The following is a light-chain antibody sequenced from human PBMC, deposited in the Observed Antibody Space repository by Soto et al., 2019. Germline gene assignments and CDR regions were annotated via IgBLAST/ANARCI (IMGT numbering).Light chain of an antibody. Sequence: DIQITQSPSTLSASVGDRVTITCRASQSITNMLAWYQQKPVKAPKVLIYDAFSLESGVPSRFSGSGSGTEFILTISRLQPDDFATYCCQHYGGMWAFGQGTKVDIK. J-gene: IGKJ1*01. CDR1: QSITNM. V-gene: IGKV1-5*01. CDR2: DAF. CDR3: QHYGGMWA.